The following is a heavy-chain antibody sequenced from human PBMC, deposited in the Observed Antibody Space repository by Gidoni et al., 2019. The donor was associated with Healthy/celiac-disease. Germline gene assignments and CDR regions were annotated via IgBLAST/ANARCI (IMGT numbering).Heavy chain of an antibody. CDR2: ISSSRSYI. J-gene: IGHJ6*02. CDR1: GFTFSSYS. CDR3: ARGIAARHYYYYGMDV. V-gene: IGHV3-21*01. Sequence: EVQLVESGGGLVKPGGSMRLTCAPSGFTFSSYSMNWVRQAPGKGLGWVSSISSSRSYIYYADSVKGRFTISRDNAKNALYLQMNSLRAEDTAVYYCARGIAARHYYYYGMDVWGQGTTVTVSS. D-gene: IGHD6-6*01.